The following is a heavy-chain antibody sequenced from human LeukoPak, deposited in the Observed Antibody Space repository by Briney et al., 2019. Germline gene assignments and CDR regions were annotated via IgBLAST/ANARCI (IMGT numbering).Heavy chain of an antibody. CDR1: GGSVSSGSYC. Sequence: SETLSLTCTVSGGSVSSGSYCWSWIRQPPGKGLEWIGNIYYSGTTNYNPSLKSRVTISVDTSKNQFSLQLNSVTPEDTAVYYCARAVGGSYPDSWGQGTLVTVSS. D-gene: IGHD1-26*01. J-gene: IGHJ5*01. V-gene: IGHV4-61*01. CDR3: ARAVGGSYPDS. CDR2: IYYSGTT.